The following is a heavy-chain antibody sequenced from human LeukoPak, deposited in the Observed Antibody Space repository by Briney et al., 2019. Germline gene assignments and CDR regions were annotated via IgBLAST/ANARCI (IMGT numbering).Heavy chain of an antibody. CDR2: INPNSADT. J-gene: IGHJ1*01. Sequence: ASVKVSCKTSGYSFIDYYIHWVRQAPGQGLEWMGWINPNSADTNYAQNFQGRVTMTWDTSISTAYMELSRLRSDDTALYYCARIGISARGTNFHHWGQGTLVTVSS. CDR1: GYSFIDYY. CDR3: ARIGISARGTNFHH. D-gene: IGHD6-13*01. V-gene: IGHV1-2*02.